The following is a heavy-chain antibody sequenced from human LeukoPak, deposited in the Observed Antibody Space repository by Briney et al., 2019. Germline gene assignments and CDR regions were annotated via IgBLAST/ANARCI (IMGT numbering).Heavy chain of an antibody. D-gene: IGHD3-22*01. Sequence: GGSLRLSCTASGFTFGDYAMSWFRQAPGKGLEWVGLIRSKAYGGTTEYAASVKGRFTISRDDSKSIAYLQMNSLKTEDTAVYYCTRNPVDYYDSSGYDHDAFDIWGQGTMVTVSS. CDR3: TRNPVDYYDSSGYDHDAFDI. V-gene: IGHV3-49*03. CDR2: IRSKAYGGTT. CDR1: GFTFGDYA. J-gene: IGHJ3*02.